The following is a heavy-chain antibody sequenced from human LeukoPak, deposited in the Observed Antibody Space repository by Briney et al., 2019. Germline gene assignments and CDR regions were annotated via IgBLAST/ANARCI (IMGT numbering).Heavy chain of an antibody. CDR1: GFTVSSNY. CDR3: ARGGSRPIDY. V-gene: IGHV3-74*01. J-gene: IGHJ4*02. Sequence: QPGGSLRLSCAASGFTVSSNYMSWVRQAPGKGLVWVSRINSDGSSTSYADLVKGRFTISRDNAKNTLYLQMNSLRAEDTAVYYCARGGSRPIDYWGRGTLVTVSS. D-gene: IGHD6-13*01. CDR2: INSDGSST.